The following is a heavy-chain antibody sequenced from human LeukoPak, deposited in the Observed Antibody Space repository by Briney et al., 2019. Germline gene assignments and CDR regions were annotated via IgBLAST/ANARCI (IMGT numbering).Heavy chain of an antibody. Sequence: SAGSLRLSCAGSGFSFSSYGMHWVRQAPGKGLEWMAFIRSDGSNKYYADSVKGRFTISRDNSKNTLYLQMNSLRAEDTAVYYCARILDSAWGELGYWGQGTLVTVSS. V-gene: IGHV3-30*02. CDR1: GFSFSSYG. CDR2: IRSDGSNK. D-gene: IGHD6-19*01. J-gene: IGHJ4*02. CDR3: ARILDSAWGELGY.